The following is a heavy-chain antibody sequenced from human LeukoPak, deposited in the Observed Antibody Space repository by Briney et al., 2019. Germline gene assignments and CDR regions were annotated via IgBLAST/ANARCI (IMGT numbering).Heavy chain of an antibody. CDR1: GGSFSGYY. CDR2: INHSGST. V-gene: IGHV4-34*01. Sequence: PSETLSLTRAVYGGSFSGYYWSWVRQPPGKGLEWVGEINHSGSTNYNPSLKSRVAISVDTSKNQFSLKLSSVTAADTAVYYCAIWFGELYSNDAFDIWGQGTMVTVSS. CDR3: AIWFGELYSNDAFDI. D-gene: IGHD3-10*01. J-gene: IGHJ3*02.